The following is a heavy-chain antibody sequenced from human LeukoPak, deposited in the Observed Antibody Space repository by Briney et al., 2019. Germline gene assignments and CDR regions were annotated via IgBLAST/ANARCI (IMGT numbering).Heavy chain of an antibody. D-gene: IGHD3-10*01. CDR2: IESKTDGGTT. CDR1: GFSFSDAW. V-gene: IGHV3-15*04. J-gene: IGHJ4*02. CDR3: TTYGSGRKFDY. Sequence: NPGGSLRLSCAASGFSFSDAWMSWVRQIPGKGLEWVGRIESKTDGGTTDYAAPVKGRFTISRDDSTNTQYLQMNSLKSEDTAVYYCTTYGSGRKFDYWGQGILVTVSS.